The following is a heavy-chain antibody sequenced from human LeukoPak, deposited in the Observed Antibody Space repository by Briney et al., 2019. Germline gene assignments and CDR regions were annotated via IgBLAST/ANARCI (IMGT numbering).Heavy chain of an antibody. CDR1: GGTFSSYA. J-gene: IGHJ4*02. CDR2: IIPIIGTA. CDR3: ARDQGGEYYYDSSGYYSALDY. Sequence: SVKVSCKASGGTFSSYAISWVRQAPGQGLEWMGGIIPIIGTANYAQKFQGRVTITTDESTSTAYMELSSLRSEDTAVYYCARDQGGEYYYDSSGYYSALDYWGQGTLVTVSS. V-gene: IGHV1-69*05. D-gene: IGHD3-22*01.